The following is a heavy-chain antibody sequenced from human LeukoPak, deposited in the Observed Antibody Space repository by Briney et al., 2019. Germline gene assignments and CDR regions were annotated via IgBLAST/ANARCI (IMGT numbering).Heavy chain of an antibody. D-gene: IGHD1-26*01. Sequence: PGGSLRLSCAASGFTFSSYAMHWVRQAPGKGLEWVAVISYDGSNKYYADSVKGRFTISRDNSKNTLYLQMNSLRAEDTAVYYCARAIVGATKGDYWGQGTLVTVSS. CDR3: ARAIVGATKGDY. CDR2: ISYDGSNK. V-gene: IGHV3-30-3*01. J-gene: IGHJ4*02. CDR1: GFTFSSYA.